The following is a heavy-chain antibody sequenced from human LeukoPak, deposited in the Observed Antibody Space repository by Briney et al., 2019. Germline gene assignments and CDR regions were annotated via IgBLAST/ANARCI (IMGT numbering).Heavy chain of an antibody. CDR1: GFTFSSYA. D-gene: IGHD1-26*01. V-gene: IGHV3-30-3*01. CDR3: ARGGIVGVTGYFDY. Sequence: GGSLRLSCAASGFTFSSYAMHWVRQAPGKGLEWVAVISYDGSNKYYADSVKGRFTISRDNSKNTLYLQMNSLRAGDTAVYYCARGGIVGVTGYFDYWGQGTLATVSS. J-gene: IGHJ4*02. CDR2: ISYDGSNK.